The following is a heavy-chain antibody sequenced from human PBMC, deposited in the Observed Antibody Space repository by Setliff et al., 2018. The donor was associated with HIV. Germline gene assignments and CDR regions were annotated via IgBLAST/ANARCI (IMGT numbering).Heavy chain of an antibody. CDR2: IYSVGIT. CDR1: GFTVSSNS. Sequence: AGSLRLSCAASGFTVSSNSMSWVRQAPGKGLEWVSVIYSVGITYYTDSVKGRFTISRDGSKNMIFLQMNSLRVDDTAVYYCARGRVLEWLLNHWGQGTLVTVSS. V-gene: IGHV3-53*01. CDR3: ARGRVLEWLLNH. D-gene: IGHD3-3*01. J-gene: IGHJ4*02.